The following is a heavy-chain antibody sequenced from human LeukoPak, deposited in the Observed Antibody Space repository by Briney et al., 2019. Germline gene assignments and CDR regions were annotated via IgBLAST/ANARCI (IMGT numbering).Heavy chain of an antibody. CDR3: AKDRSGSYGMFDY. D-gene: IGHD1-26*01. V-gene: IGHV3-53*01. CDR1: GFTVSSNY. CDR2: NYSGGST. Sequence: PGGSLRLSCAASGFTVSSNYMSWVRQAPVKGLEWVSVNYSGGSTYYADSVKGRFTISRDNAKNSLYMQMNSLRAEDTAVYYCAKDRSGSYGMFDYWGQGTLVTVSS. J-gene: IGHJ4*02.